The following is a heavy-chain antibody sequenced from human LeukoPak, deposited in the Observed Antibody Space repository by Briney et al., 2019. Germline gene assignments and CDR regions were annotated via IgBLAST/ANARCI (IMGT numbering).Heavy chain of an antibody. Sequence: GRSLRLSCAASGFTFSSYGMHWVRQAPGKGLEWVAVISYDGSNKYYADSVKGRFTISRDNSKNTLYLQMNSLRAEDTAVYYCARGTDYGNYEVGVDYWGQGTLVTVSS. J-gene: IGHJ4*02. CDR1: GFTFSSYG. V-gene: IGHV3-30*03. CDR2: ISYDGSNK. CDR3: ARGTDYGNYEVGVDY. D-gene: IGHD4-11*01.